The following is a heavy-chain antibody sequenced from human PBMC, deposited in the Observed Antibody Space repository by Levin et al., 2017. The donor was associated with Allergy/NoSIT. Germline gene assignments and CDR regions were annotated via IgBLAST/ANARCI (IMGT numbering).Heavy chain of an antibody. CDR3: ARSPVWYSSGRTSCFDF. V-gene: IGHV3-23*01. Sequence: GGSLRLSCAASGFTFNTYAMSWVRQAPGKGLEWVSSISGSGGSTYYADSLKGRFIISRDNSNNTLFLHMNSLTAGDSALYYCARSPVWYSSGRTSCFDFWGQGTLVTVSS. CDR2: ISGSGGST. J-gene: IGHJ4*02. CDR1: GFTFNTYA. D-gene: IGHD6-19*01.